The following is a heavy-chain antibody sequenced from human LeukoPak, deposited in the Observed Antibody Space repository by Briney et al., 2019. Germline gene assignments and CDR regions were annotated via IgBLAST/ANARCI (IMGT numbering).Heavy chain of an antibody. D-gene: IGHD1-26*01. CDR3: AMGTKGSHNIVGATFDY. CDR2: IIPILGIA. J-gene: IGHJ4*02. CDR1: GYTFTGYY. Sequence: ASVKVSCKASGYTFTGYYMHWVRQAPGQGLEWMGRIIPILGIANYAQKFQGRVTITADKSSSTAYMELSSLRSEDTAVYYCAMGTKGSHNIVGATFDYWGQGTLVTVSS. V-gene: IGHV1-69*02.